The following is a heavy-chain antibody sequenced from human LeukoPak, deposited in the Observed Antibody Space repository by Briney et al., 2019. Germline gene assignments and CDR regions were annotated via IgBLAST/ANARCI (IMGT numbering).Heavy chain of an antibody. J-gene: IGHJ6*02. D-gene: IGHD6-19*01. CDR1: GITVNSTY. V-gene: IGHV3-66*04. CDR2: AYSDGNT. CDR3: ARLFGSGWPGYFYYAMDV. Sequence: GGSLRLSCAASGITVNSTYISWVRQAPGKGLEWISVAYSDGNTYYAGSVKGRFTISRGNSKNTLFLQMNSLRAEDTAVNYCARLFGSGWPGYFYYAMDVWGQGTTVAVSS.